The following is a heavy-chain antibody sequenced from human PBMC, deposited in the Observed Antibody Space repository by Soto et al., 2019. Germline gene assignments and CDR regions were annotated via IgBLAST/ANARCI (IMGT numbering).Heavy chain of an antibody. CDR3: ARIKLGYTYGSILDF. CDR2: IFYSGNT. D-gene: IGHD5-18*01. Sequence: PSETLSLTCSVSGGSINHYYWGWIRQPPGKGLEFIGYIFYSGNTKYSPSLKSRLTISVDTSQNQFSLKLRSVTAADTATYYCARIKLGYTYGSILDFWGQGILVTVSS. V-gene: IGHV4-59*01. J-gene: IGHJ4*02. CDR1: GGSINHYY.